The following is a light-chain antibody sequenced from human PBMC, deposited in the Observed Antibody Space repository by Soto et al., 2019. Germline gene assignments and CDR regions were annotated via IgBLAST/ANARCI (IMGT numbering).Light chain of an antibody. CDR1: SSDVGGYNY. CDR2: DVS. Sequence: QSVLTQAASVTGSPGQSITISCTGTSSDVGGYNYVSWYQQHPGEAPKLMIYDVSNRPSGVSNRFSGSKSGNTASLTISGLQAEDEADYYCSSYTSSSTSFGTGTKVTVL. J-gene: IGLJ1*01. CDR3: SSYTSSSTS. V-gene: IGLV2-14*01.